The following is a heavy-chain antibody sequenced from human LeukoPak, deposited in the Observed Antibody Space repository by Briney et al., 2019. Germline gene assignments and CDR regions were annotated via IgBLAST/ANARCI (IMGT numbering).Heavy chain of an antibody. Sequence: ASVKVSCKASGYTFTSYGISWVRQAPGQGLEWMGWISAYNGNTNYAQKLQGRVTMTTDTSTSTVYMELSSLRSEDTAVYYCARDAARDGYNFGVDWFDPWGQGTLVTVSS. V-gene: IGHV1-18*01. CDR3: ARDAARDGYNFGVDWFDP. CDR2: ISAYNGNT. D-gene: IGHD5-24*01. J-gene: IGHJ5*02. CDR1: GYTFTSYG.